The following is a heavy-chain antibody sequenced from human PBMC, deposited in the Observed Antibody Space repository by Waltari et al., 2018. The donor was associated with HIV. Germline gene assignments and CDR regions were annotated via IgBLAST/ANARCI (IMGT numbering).Heavy chain of an antibody. J-gene: IGHJ4*02. D-gene: IGHD5-18*01. V-gene: IGHV4-39*01. Sequence: QLQLQESGPGLVKPSETLSLTCTVSGGSISSSSYYWGWIRQPPGKGLEWIGSIYYSGSTYYNPSLKSRVTISVDTSKNQFSLKLSSVTAADTAVYYCAGLTVDTAMKYWGQGTLVTVSS. CDR1: GGSISSSSYY. CDR2: IYYSGST. CDR3: AGLTVDTAMKY.